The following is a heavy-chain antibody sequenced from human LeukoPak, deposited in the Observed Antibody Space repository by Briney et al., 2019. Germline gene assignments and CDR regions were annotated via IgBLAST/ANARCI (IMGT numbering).Heavy chain of an antibody. CDR2: IYPGDSDT. J-gene: IGHJ6*02. D-gene: IGHD2/OR15-2a*01. CDR1: GYTFTSCW. Sequence: GESLKISCKVSGYTFTSCWIGWVRQVPGKGLEWMGIIYPGDSDTRYSPSFQGQVTISADKSISTAYLQWTSLKASDTAMYYCTRLTKGSYFHGMDVWGHGTTVTVSS. V-gene: IGHV5-51*01. CDR3: TRLTKGSYFHGMDV.